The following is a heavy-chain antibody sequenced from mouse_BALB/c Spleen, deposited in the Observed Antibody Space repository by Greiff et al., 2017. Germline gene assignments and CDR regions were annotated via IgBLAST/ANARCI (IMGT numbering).Heavy chain of an antibody. CDR3: ARAYYRYDGGAWFAY. Sequence: EVQRVESGGGLVQPGGSLRLSCATSGFTFTDYYMSWVRQPPGKALEWLGFIRNKANGYTTEYSASVKGRFTISRDNSQSILYLQMNTLRAEDSATYYCARAYYRYDGGAWFAYWGQGTLVTVSA. D-gene: IGHD2-14*01. J-gene: IGHJ3*01. CDR2: IRNKANGYTT. V-gene: IGHV7-3*02. CDR1: GFTFTDYY.